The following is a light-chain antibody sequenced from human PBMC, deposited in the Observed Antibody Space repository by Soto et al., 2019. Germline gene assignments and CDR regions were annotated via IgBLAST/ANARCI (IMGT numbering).Light chain of an antibody. CDR2: HAS. J-gene: IGKJ2*01. V-gene: IGKV1-5*01. CDR1: QFISSW. CDR3: QQYNSYSEYT. Sequence: DIQMTQSPSTLSASVGDRVTITCRASQFISSWLAWYQQKPGKVPKLLIFHASNLESGVPSRFSGSGSGTEFTLTISSLQPDDFATYYCQQYNSYSEYTFGQGTKLEIK.